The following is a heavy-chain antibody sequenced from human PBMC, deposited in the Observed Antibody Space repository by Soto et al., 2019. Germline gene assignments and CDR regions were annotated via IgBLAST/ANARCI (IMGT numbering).Heavy chain of an antibody. J-gene: IGHJ6*03. CDR2: ISAYNVNT. CDR1: GYTFTSYG. Sequence: ASVKVSCKASGYTFTSYGISWVRQAPGQGLEWMGWISAYNVNTNYAQKLQGIVTMTTDTSTRTAYIELRILRSDDTAVYYCLRDRCCISTSCYCPLSYYYYYYMDVWGKGTTVTVSS. V-gene: IGHV1-18*01. CDR3: LRDRCCISTSCYCPLSYYYYYYMDV. D-gene: IGHD2-2*01.